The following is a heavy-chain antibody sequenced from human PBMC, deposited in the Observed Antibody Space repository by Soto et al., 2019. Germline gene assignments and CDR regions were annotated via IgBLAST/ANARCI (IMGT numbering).Heavy chain of an antibody. CDR3: AREAGKAVAGS. J-gene: IGHJ3*01. Sequence: EVQLVESGGGLVKPGGSLRLSCAASGFTFSSYSMNWVRQAPGKGLEWVSSISSSSSYIYYADSVKGRFTISRDNANSSLDLQTNTLSAEDTAVYYCAREAGKAVAGSWGQGTIFTVS. D-gene: IGHD6-19*01. CDR1: GFTFSSYS. V-gene: IGHV3-21*01. CDR2: ISSSSSYI.